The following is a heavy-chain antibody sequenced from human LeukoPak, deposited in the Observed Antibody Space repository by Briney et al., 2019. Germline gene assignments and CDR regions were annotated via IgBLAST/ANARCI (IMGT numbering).Heavy chain of an antibody. V-gene: IGHV3-48*01. CDR3: ARSYGSGNYIIDY. CDR2: ISSPSSTI. D-gene: IGHD3-10*01. J-gene: IGHJ4*02. CDR1: GFTFSSYS. Sequence: QSGGSLRLSCAASGFTFSSYSMNWVRQAPGKGLEWVSYISSPSSTIYYADSVKGRFTVSRDNAKNSLYLQMNSLRAEDTAVYYCARSYGSGNYIIDYWGQGTLVTVSS.